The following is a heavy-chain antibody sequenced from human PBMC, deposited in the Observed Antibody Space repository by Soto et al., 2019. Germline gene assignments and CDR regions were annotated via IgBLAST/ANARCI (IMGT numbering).Heavy chain of an antibody. CDR1: GFTFSSYA. D-gene: IGHD2-15*01. Sequence: EVQLLESGGGLVQPGGSLRLSCAASGFTFSSYAMSWVRQAPGKGLEWVSAISGSGGSTYYADSVKGRLTISRDNSKNTLYLQMNSLRAEDTAVYYCAKDVALVVAATKSDYWGQGTLVTVSS. J-gene: IGHJ4*02. V-gene: IGHV3-23*01. CDR3: AKDVALVVAATKSDY. CDR2: ISGSGGST.